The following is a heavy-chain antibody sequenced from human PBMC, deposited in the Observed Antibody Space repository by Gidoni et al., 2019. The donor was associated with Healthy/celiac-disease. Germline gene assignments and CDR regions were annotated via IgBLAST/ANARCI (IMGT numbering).Heavy chain of an antibody. D-gene: IGHD1-26*01. CDR1: GFTFRSYG. CDR3: ARDLVGATTVAFDY. V-gene: IGHV3-33*01. CDR2: IWYDGSNK. Sequence: QVQLVESGGGVVQPGRSLRLSCAASGFTFRSYGMHWVRQAPGKGLEWVAVIWYDGSNKYYADSVKGRFTISRDNSKNTLYLQMNSLRAEDTAVYYCARDLVGATTVAFDYWGQGTLVTVSS. J-gene: IGHJ4*02.